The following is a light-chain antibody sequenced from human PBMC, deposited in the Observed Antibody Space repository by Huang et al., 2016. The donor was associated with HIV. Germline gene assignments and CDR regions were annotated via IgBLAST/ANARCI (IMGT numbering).Light chain of an antibody. CDR2: DTS. V-gene: IGKV3-15*01. CDR1: QSVSSK. J-gene: IGKJ1*01. CDR3: QQYNDWWT. Sequence: EIVMTQSPATLSVSPGESATLSCRASQSVSSKLAWYHQKPGQAPRLLIYDTSTRATGIPARFSGSGSGTDVTLTINSLQSEDFAVYYCQQYNDWWTFGQGTRVEIK.